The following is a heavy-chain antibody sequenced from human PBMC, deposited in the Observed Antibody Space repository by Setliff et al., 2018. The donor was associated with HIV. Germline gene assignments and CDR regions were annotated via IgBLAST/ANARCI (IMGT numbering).Heavy chain of an antibody. CDR3: ARGATLLPGYSDRWEYFYMDV. CDR1: GGSISSYY. D-gene: IGHD5-12*01. V-gene: IGHV4-59*12. J-gene: IGHJ6*03. CDR2: IYYSGST. Sequence: PSETLSLTCTVSGGSISSYYWSWIRQPPGKGLEWIGYIYYSGSTNYNPSLKSRVTISVDTSKNQFSLRLNSVTAADTAVYYCARGATLLPGYSDRWEYFYMDVWGKGTTVTV.